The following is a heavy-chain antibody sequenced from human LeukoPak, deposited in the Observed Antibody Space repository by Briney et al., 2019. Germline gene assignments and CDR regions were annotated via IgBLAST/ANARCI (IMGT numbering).Heavy chain of an antibody. Sequence: GGSLRLSCAASGFTFSSYSMNWVRQAPGKGLEWVSSISSSSSYIYYADSVKGRFTISRDNAKNSLYLQMNSLRAEDTAVYYCPRVESYGYIRTFDYWGQGTLVTVSS. CDR2: ISSSSSYI. V-gene: IGHV3-21*01. D-gene: IGHD5-18*01. CDR1: GFTFSSYS. CDR3: PRVESYGYIRTFDY. J-gene: IGHJ4*02.